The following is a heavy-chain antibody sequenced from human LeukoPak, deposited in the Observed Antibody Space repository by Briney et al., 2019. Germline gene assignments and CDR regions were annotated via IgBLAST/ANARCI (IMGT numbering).Heavy chain of an antibody. CDR2: FYPGDSDT. V-gene: IGHV5-51*01. Sequence: LGESLKISWKGSGYSFTSYWIGWVRQMPGKGLEWMGSFYPGDSDTRYSPSFQGQVTISADKSISTAYLQWSSLKASDTAMYYCARLWTPGWKRGYSYGPIDYWGQGTLVTVSS. J-gene: IGHJ4*02. CDR3: ARLWTPGWKRGYSYGPIDY. CDR1: GYSFTSYW. D-gene: IGHD5-18*01.